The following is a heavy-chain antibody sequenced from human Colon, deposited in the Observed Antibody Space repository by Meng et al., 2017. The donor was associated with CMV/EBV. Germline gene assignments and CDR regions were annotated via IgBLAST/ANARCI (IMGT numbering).Heavy chain of an antibody. CDR2: INHFGNF. V-gene: IGHV4-34*01. D-gene: IGHD2-21*01. CDR1: VGSLSDHY. CDR3: ARGGNIVRSLASPFDY. J-gene: IGHJ4*02. Sequence: VGSLSDHYWSWIRQSPGTGLEWIGEINHFGNFNYNPSLRSRFTISIDKSQNQFSLKLTSVTAAHTAVYFCARGGNIVRSLASPFDYWRQGTLVTVSS.